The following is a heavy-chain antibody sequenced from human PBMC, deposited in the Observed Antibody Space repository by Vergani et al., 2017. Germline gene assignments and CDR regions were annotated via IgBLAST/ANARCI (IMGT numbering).Heavy chain of an antibody. CDR3: TVAGGAPLRLDT. CDR2: FDPEDGKS. V-gene: IGHV1-24*01. J-gene: IGHJ5*02. CDR1: GYSLTELS. Sequence: QVQLVQSGAEVREPGASVKVSCQVSGYSLTELSLRWVRQAPGKGLEWMGGFDPEDGKSIYAQNFQGIVTMTEDASTDKGYMELSSLRSEDTAIYYCTVAGGAPLRLDTWGQGTLVTVSS. D-gene: IGHD1-26*01.